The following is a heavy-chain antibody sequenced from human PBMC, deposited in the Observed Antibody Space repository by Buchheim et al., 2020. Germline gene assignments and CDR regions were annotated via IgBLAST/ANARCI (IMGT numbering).Heavy chain of an antibody. CDR3: ARAQQWLVTGYDS. J-gene: IGHJ5*02. CDR2: IHHSGGA. CDR1: GDSVGSGNYF. V-gene: IGHV4-61*03. D-gene: IGHD6-19*01. Sequence: QVQLQESGPGLVKPSETLSLTCSVSGDSVGSGNYFWTWIRQTPGKELEWIGHIHHSGGASYSSSLKSRVSISVDPSNNHFSLKLTSVTAIDTAVYFCARAQQWLVTGYDSWGQGIL.